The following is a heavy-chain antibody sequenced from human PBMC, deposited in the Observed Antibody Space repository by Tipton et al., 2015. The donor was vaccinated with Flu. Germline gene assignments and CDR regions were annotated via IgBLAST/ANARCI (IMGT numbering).Heavy chain of an antibody. D-gene: IGHD4-11*01. CDR1: GGSISSYY. Sequence: TLSLTCSVSGGSISSYYWSWIRQPPGKGLEWIGYIYYSGSTNYSPSLKSRVTISLDTSKNQFSLKLSSVTAADTAVYYCARRDYSNYVSEPKNWFDPWGQGTLVTVSS. CDR3: ARRDYSNYVSEPKNWFDP. V-gene: IGHV4-59*01. CDR2: IYYSGST. J-gene: IGHJ5*02.